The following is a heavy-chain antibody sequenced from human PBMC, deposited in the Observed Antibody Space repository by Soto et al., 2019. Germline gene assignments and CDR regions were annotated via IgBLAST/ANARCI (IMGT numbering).Heavy chain of an antibody. V-gene: IGHV4-31*03. CDR3: ARGSGGSCPRY. D-gene: IGHD2-15*01. J-gene: IGHJ4*02. CDR2: IYYSGST. Sequence: SETLSLTCTVSGGSISSGGYYWSWIRQHPGKGLEWVGYIYYSGSTYYNPSLKSRVTISVDTSKNQFSLKLSSVTAADTAVYYCARGSGGSCPRYWGQGTLVTVSS. CDR1: GGSISSGGYY.